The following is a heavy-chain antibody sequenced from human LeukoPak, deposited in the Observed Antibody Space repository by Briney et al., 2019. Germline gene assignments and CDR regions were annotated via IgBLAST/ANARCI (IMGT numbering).Heavy chain of an antibody. CDR3: ARGGSGWYFDY. CDR2: IYTVDSDT. D-gene: IGHD6-19*01. Sequence: GESLKIPCKGSGYSFTNYWIGWVRQMPGKGLEYMGIIYTVDSDTRYSPSFQGQVTMSVNKTINTAYLQWTSLKASDTAMYYCARGGSGWYFDYWGHGSLVTVSS. J-gene: IGHJ4*01. CDR1: GYSFTNYW. V-gene: IGHV5-51*01.